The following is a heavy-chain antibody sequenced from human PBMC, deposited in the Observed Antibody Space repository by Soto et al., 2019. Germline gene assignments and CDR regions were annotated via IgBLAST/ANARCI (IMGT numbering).Heavy chain of an antibody. CDR1: SDTFRGYA. J-gene: IGHJ4*02. D-gene: IGHD1-7*01. V-gene: IGHV3-23*01. CDR2: MSGSSSTT. CDR3: AKNQERELPRVIDF. Sequence: GGSLRLSCAASSDTFRGYAMSWVRQAPGGGLEWVSSMSGSSSTTYYADSVRGRFTISXXXXXXTXYXQXXXLRAEDTALDYCAKNQERELPRVIDFWGQGTLVTVSS.